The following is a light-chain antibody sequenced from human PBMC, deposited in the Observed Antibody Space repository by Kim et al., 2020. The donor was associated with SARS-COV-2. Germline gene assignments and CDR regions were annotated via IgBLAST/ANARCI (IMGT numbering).Light chain of an antibody. J-gene: IGLJ2*01. CDR1: SSNIGSNT. CDR2: SNN. CDR3: AAWDDSLNVV. V-gene: IGLV1-44*01. Sequence: ELTQPPSASGTPGQRFTISCSGSSSNIGSNTVNWYQQLPGTAPKLLIYSNNQRPSGVPDRFSGSKSGTSASLAISGLQSEDEADYYCAAWDDSLNVVFGGGTQLTVL.